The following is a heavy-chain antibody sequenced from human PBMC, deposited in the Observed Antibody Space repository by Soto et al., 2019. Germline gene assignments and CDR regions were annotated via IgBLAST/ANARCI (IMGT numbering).Heavy chain of an antibody. D-gene: IGHD2-2*01. CDR3: ARTVTMARHDAFDI. V-gene: IGHV3-66*01. J-gene: IGHJ3*02. CDR2: FYSADDT. CDR1: EFAVSSTY. Sequence: EVQLVQSGGTLVQPGGSLRLTCAASEFAVSSTYITWVRQAPGKGLEWVSVFYSADDTYYADSVKGRFTVSRDNSENTLYLQMNDLRGEDTAVYYCARTVTMARHDAFDIWGQGTMVTVSS.